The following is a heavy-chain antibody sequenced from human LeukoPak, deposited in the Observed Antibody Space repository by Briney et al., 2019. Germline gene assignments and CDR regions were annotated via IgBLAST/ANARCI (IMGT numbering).Heavy chain of an antibody. CDR1: GGTFSSYA. J-gene: IGHJ4*02. CDR3: AREVEEYCSGGSCYGAHY. CDR2: IIPIFGTA. V-gene: IGHV1-69*01. Sequence: GSPVKVSCKASGGTFSSYAISWVRQAPGQGLEWMGGIIPIFGTANYAQKFQGRVTITADESTSTAYMELSSLRSEDTAVYYCAREVEEYCSGGSCYGAHYWGQGTLVTVSS. D-gene: IGHD2-15*01.